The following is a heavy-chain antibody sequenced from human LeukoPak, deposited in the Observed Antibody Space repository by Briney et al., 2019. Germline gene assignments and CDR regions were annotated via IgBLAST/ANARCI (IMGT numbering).Heavy chain of an antibody. CDR2: IYTSGST. CDR1: GGSISSYY. J-gene: IGHJ4*02. Sequence: PSETLSLTCTVSGGSISSYYWSWIRQPAGKGLEWIGRIYTSGSTNYNPSLKSRVTMSVDTSKNQFSLKLSSVTAADTAVYYCARGTVDTAMASPFDYWGQGTLVTVSS. V-gene: IGHV4-4*07. CDR3: ARGTVDTAMASPFDY. D-gene: IGHD5-18*01.